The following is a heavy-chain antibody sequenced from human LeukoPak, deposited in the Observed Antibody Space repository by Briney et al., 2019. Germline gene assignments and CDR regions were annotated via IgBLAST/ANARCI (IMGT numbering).Heavy chain of an antibody. V-gene: IGHV3-23*01. CDR2: ISKSGGST. D-gene: IGHD2-2*02. Sequence: PGGSLRLSCAASGFTFNNCGTSWVRQAPGKGLEWVSSISKSGGSTYYADSVKGRFTISRDNSKNMLYLQMNSLRAEDTAVYYCARGGYNYFDYWGQGTLVTVSS. J-gene: IGHJ4*02. CDR1: GFTFNNCG. CDR3: ARGGYNYFDY.